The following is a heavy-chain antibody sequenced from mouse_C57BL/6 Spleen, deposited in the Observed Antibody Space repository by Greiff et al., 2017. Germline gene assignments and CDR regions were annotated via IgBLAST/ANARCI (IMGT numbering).Heavy chain of an antibody. D-gene: IGHD1-1*01. J-gene: IGHJ1*03. CDR3: ARSGTTVVEGDWYFDV. CDR2: INPNNGGT. V-gene: IGHV1-26*01. Sequence: VQLQQSGPELVKPGASVKISCKASGYTFTDYYMNWVKQSHGKSLEWIGDINPNNGGTSYNQKFKGKATLTVDKSSSTAYMELRSLTSEDSAVYYCARSGTTVVEGDWYFDVWGTGTTVTVSS. CDR1: GYTFTDYY.